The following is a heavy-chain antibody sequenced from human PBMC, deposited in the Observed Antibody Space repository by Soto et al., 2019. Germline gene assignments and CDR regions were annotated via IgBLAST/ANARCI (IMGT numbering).Heavy chain of an antibody. V-gene: IGHV1-69*12. CDR3: AIGSYCSGGSGFFAVS. CDR1: GGTFSRYT. D-gene: IGHD2-15*01. J-gene: IGHJ5*02. CDR2: IIPIFGTT. Sequence: QVQLVQSGAEVKKPGSSVKVSCKASGGTFSRYTFTWVRQAPGQGLEWMGGIIPIFGTTNYAQKFQGRVTITADESTSTAYMELSSLRSDDTAVYYCAIGSYCSGGSGFFAVSWGQGTLVTVSS.